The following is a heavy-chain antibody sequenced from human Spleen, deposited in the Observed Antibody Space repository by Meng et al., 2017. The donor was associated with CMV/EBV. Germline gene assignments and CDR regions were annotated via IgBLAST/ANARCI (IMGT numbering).Heavy chain of an antibody. CDR3: AKDYYYDSSGLNWFDP. CDR1: GFTFSSYG. Sequence: QVQLVESGGGVVEPGGSLRLSCAASGFTFSSYGMHWVRQAPGKGLEWVAFIRYDGSNKYYADSVKGRFTISRDNSKNTLYLQMNSLRAEDTAVYYCAKDYYYDSSGLNWFDPWGQGTLVTVA. J-gene: IGHJ5*02. CDR2: IRYDGSNK. V-gene: IGHV3-30*02. D-gene: IGHD3-22*01.